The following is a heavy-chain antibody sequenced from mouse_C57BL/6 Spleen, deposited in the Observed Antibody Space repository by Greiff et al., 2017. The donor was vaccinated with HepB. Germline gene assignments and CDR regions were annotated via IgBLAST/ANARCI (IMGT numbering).Heavy chain of an antibody. Sequence: VQLQQSGAELVRPGASVTLSCKASGYPFTDYEMHWVKQTPVHGLEWIGAIDPETGGTAYHQKFKGKAILTADKSSSTAYMELRSLTSEDSAVYYCTGVVAFDCWGQGTTLTVSS. CDR3: TGVVAFDC. D-gene: IGHD1-1*01. CDR1: GYPFTDYE. J-gene: IGHJ2*01. CDR2: IDPETGGT. V-gene: IGHV1-15*01.